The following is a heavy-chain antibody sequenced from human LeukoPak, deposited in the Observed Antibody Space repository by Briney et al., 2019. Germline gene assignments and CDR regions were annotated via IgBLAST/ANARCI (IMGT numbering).Heavy chain of an antibody. CDR3: AKDGYSSSSLGY. Sequence: PGGSLRLSCAASGFTFSSYGMHWVRQAPGKGLEWVAVIWYAGSNKYYADSVKGRFTISRDNSKNTLYLQMNSLRAEDTAVYYCAKDGYSSSSLGYWGQGTLVTVSS. CDR1: GFTFSSYG. D-gene: IGHD6-6*01. CDR2: IWYAGSNK. J-gene: IGHJ4*02. V-gene: IGHV3-33*06.